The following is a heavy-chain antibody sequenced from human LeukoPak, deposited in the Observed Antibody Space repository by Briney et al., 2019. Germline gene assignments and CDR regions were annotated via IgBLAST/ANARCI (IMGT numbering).Heavy chain of an antibody. CDR3: ARGRCRNSGCRPYFDY. CDR1: GGSISSYY. CDR2: IYYSEST. D-gene: IGHD2/OR15-2a*01. Sequence: SETLSLTCTVSGGSISSYYWSWIRQPLGKGLEWIGYIYYSESTNYNPSLKSRVTISTDTSKSQFSLNLRSVTAEDTGIYYCARGRCRNSGCRPYFDYWGQGTQVTVSS. V-gene: IGHV4-59*01. J-gene: IGHJ4*02.